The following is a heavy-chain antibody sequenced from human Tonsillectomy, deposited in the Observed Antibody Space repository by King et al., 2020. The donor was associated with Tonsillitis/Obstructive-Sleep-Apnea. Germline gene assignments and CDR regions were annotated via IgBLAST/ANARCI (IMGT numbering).Heavy chain of an antibody. CDR3: ARYIVGTMIDY. CDR2: ISYSGNT. Sequence: QLQESGPGLVKPSETLSLTCTVSGGSISSSNYYWGWIRQPPGKGLEWIGSISYSGNTYYNPSLKSRFTISVDTSKNQFSLSLSSVTAADTAVYYCARYIVGTMIDYWGQGTLVTVSS. D-gene: IGHD5-12*01. CDR1: GGSISSSNYY. J-gene: IGHJ4*02. V-gene: IGHV4-39*01.